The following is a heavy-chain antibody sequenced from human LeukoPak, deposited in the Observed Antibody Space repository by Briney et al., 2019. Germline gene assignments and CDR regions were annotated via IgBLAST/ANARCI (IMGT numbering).Heavy chain of an antibody. CDR2: IYYSGST. J-gene: IGHJ6*02. D-gene: IGHD5-18*01. CDR3: ARDRPGYLGYYYYGMDV. Sequence: SETLSLTCTVSGGSISSGDYHWSWIRQPPGKGLEWIGYIYYSGSTNYNPSLKSRVTISVDTSKNQFSLKLSSVTAADTAVYYCARDRPGYLGYYYYGMDVWGQGTTVTVSS. CDR1: GGSISSGDYH. V-gene: IGHV4-61*08.